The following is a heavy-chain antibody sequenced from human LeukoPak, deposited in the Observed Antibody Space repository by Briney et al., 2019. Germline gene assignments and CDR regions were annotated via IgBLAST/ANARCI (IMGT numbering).Heavy chain of an antibody. CDR3: ARGAPGSYCSGGSCPYFDY. D-gene: IGHD2-15*01. CDR1: GYTFTSYD. J-gene: IGHJ4*02. CDR2: VNPNSGHT. V-gene: IGHV1-8*01. Sequence: ASVKVSCKASGYTFTSYDINWVRQSTGQGLEWMGWVNPNSGHTGYAQKFQGRVTMTRNTSISTAYMELSSLTSEDTAVYYCARGAPGSYCSGGSCPYFDYWGQGTLVSVSS.